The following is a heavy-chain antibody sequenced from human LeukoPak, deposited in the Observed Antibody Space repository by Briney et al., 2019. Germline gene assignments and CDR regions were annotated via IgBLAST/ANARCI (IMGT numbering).Heavy chain of an antibody. CDR1: GFTFTTYT. Sequence: GRSLRLSCAASGFTFTTYTMHRVRQAPGKGLEWVAVISYDGKNKYYADSVRGRFTISRDNSKNTMYIQMNSLRAEDTAVYYCARRVLGSSDWYFDLWGRGTLVTVSS. CDR3: ARRVLGSSDWYFDL. CDR2: ISYDGKNK. D-gene: IGHD6-6*01. J-gene: IGHJ2*01. V-gene: IGHV3-30*04.